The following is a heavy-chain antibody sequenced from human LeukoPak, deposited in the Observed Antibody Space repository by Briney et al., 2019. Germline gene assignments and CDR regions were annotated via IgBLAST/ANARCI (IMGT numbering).Heavy chain of an antibody. CDR1: GGSFSGYY. CDR2: INHSGST. V-gene: IGHV4-34*01. D-gene: IGHD3-10*01. CDR3: ARSPYYYGSGTHFDY. J-gene: IGHJ4*02. Sequence: SETLSLTCAVYGGSFSGYYWSWIRQPPGKGLEWIGEINHSGSTNYNPSLKSRVTISVDTSKNQFSLKLSSVTAADTAVYYCARSPYYYGSGTHFDYWGQGTLVTVSS.